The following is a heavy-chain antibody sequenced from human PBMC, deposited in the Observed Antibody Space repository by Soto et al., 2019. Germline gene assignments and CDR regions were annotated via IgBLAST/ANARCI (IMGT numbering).Heavy chain of an antibody. V-gene: IGHV4-39*01. CDR1: GGSISSIHYY. J-gene: IGHJ5*02. D-gene: IGHD4-17*01. Sequence: PSETLSLTCTVSGGSISSIHYYWGWIRQSPGMGLEWIGSIYHSGDTYDNPSLKSRLTMSVDTSKNQFSLKLTSVFAADTAVYYCARHVRGAVTMNWFDLWGQGTLVTVSS. CDR3: ARHVRGAVTMNWFDL. CDR2: IYHSGDT.